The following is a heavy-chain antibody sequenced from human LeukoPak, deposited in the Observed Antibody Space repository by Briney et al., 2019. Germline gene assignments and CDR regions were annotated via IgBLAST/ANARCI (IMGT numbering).Heavy chain of an antibody. CDR3: AKQDFSSGWS. D-gene: IGHD6-19*01. J-gene: IGHJ4*02. CDR1: GFSFKFYY. V-gene: IGHV3-23*01. Sequence: GGSLRLSCAASGFSFKFYYMSWVRQAPGKGLEWVSAISLAGNSTYYADAVKGRFTISRDNSKNILFLQMGRLRVEDTAIYYCAKQDFSSGWSWGQGTLVTVSS. CDR2: ISLAGNST.